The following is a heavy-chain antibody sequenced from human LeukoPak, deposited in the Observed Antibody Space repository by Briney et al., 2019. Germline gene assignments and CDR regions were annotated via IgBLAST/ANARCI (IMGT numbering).Heavy chain of an antibody. CDR1: GFIFSTYG. CDR3: ASARTYSSSWYFQH. D-gene: IGHD6-13*01. J-gene: IGHJ1*01. CDR2: IWYDGSNE. V-gene: IGHV3-33*01. Sequence: GGSLRLSCAASGFIFSTYGMNWVRQAPGKGLEWVAIIWYDGSNEYYADSVKGRFSISRDNSKNTLYLEMNSLRAEDTAVYYCASARTYSSSWYFQHWGQGTLVTVSS.